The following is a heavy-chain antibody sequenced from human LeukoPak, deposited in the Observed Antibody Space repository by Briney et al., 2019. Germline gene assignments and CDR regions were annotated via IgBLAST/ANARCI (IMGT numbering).Heavy chain of an antibody. CDR1: GFTFSSYG. Sequence: PGRSLRLSCAASGFTFSSYGMHWVRQAPGKGLGWVAVISYDGSNKYYADSVKGRFTISRDNSKNTLYLQMNSLRAEDTAVYYCAKAYGGAYFDYWGQGTLVTVSS. CDR3: AKAYGGAYFDY. CDR2: ISYDGSNK. V-gene: IGHV3-30*18. D-gene: IGHD4-23*01. J-gene: IGHJ4*02.